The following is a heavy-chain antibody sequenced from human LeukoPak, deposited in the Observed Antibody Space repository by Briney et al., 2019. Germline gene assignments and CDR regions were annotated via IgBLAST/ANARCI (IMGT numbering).Heavy chain of an antibody. V-gene: IGHV4-61*02. CDR3: ARVGDYALKD. Sequence: SETLSLTCTVSGGSISSGGYYWSWIRQPAGKGLEWIGRIDTSGITNYNPSLKSRVSMSVDTSKNQFSLRLSSVTAADTAVYYCARVGDYALKDWGQGTLVTVSS. CDR2: IDTSGIT. CDR1: GGSISSGGYY. J-gene: IGHJ4*02. D-gene: IGHD3-16*01.